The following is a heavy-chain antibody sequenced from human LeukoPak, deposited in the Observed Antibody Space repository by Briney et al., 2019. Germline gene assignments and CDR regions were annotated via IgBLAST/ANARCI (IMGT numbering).Heavy chain of an antibody. V-gene: IGHV1-3*03. CDR1: GYTFPMYI. D-gene: IGHD6-19*01. Sequence: ASVKVSCKASGYTFPMYIIHWVRQAPGQRLEWMGWINAANGNTKYSQEFQDRVTITWDTSTNTAYMELSSLRSADMAVYFCARDRRNSTGWPDYFDYWGQGTLVTVSS. CDR2: INAANGNT. CDR3: ARDRRNSTGWPDYFDY. J-gene: IGHJ4*02.